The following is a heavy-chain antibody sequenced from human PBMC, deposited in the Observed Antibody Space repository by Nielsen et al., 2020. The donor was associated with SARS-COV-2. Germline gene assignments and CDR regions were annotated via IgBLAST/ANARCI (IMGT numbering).Heavy chain of an antibody. CDR1: GFTFDDYT. V-gene: IGHV3-43*01. CDR3: AKLIGDYVWGSPDDAFEI. J-gene: IGHJ3*02. CDR2: ISWDGGST. D-gene: IGHD3-16*01. Sequence: GESLKISCAASGFTFDDYTMHWVRQAPGKGLEWVSLISWDGGSTYYADSVKGRFTISRDNSKNSLYLQMNSLRTEDTALYYCAKLIGDYVWGSPDDAFEIWGQGTMVTVSS.